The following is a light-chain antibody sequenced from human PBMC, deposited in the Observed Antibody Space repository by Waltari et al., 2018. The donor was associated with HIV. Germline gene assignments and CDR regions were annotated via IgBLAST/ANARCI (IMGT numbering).Light chain of an antibody. V-gene: IGLV1-47*01. CDR2: RNN. CDR3: AAWDDTLTVV. Sequence: QSVLTQPPSASGTPGQSVTISCSGTSSHTGTNYVYWYQQFPGTAPKLLIYRNNKRPSGVPDRFSGSKSGTAASLDISGLRSDDEAEYYCAAWDDTLTVVFGGGTKLTVL. J-gene: IGLJ2*01. CDR1: SSHTGTNY.